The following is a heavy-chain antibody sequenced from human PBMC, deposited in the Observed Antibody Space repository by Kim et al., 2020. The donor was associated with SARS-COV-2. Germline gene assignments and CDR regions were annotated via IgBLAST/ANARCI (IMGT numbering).Heavy chain of an antibody. Sequence: AQKFQGRVTMTRNTSISTAYMELSSLRSEDTAVYYCARSRGTMIANWFDPWGQGTLVTVSS. V-gene: IGHV1-8*01. J-gene: IGHJ5*02. CDR3: ARSRGTMIANWFDP. D-gene: IGHD3-22*01.